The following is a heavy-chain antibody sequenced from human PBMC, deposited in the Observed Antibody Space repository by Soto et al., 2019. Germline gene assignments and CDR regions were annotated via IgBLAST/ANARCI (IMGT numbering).Heavy chain of an antibody. CDR1: GGTFSSYT. CDR2: IIPILGIA. V-gene: IGHV1-69*02. D-gene: IGHD2-2*01. CDR3: ARASGCSSTSCYAPPGYYYYMDV. Sequence: ASVKVSCKASGGTFSSYTISWVRQAPGQGLEWMGRIIPILGIANYAQKFQGRVTITADKSTSTAYMELSSLRSEDTAVYYCARASGCSSTSCYAPPGYYYYMDVWGKGTTVTVSS. J-gene: IGHJ6*03.